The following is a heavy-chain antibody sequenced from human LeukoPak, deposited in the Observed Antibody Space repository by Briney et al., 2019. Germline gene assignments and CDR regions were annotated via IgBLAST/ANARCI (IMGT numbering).Heavy chain of an antibody. Sequence: SVKVSCKASGGTFSSYAISWVRQAPGQGLEWMGGIIPIFGTANYAQKFQGRVTITTDESTSTAYMELSSLRSEDTAVYYCSREISYGSGSISWGQGTLVTVSS. D-gene: IGHD3-10*01. CDR1: GGTFSSYA. CDR3: SREISYGSGSIS. CDR2: IIPIFGTA. J-gene: IGHJ5*02. V-gene: IGHV1-69*05.